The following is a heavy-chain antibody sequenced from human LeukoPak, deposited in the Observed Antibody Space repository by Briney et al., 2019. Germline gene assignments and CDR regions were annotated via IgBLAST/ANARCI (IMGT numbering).Heavy chain of an antibody. V-gene: IGHV3-30*03. CDR2: ISYDGSNK. Sequence: GGSLRLSCAASRFTFSNYGMHWVRQAPGKGLEWVAIISYDGSNKYYADSVKGRFTISRDNSKNTLYLQMNSLRVEDAAVYYCARDRWVGGCNGMDVWGQGTTVTVSS. CDR3: ARDRWVGGCNGMDV. CDR1: RFTFSNYG. D-gene: IGHD2-8*01. J-gene: IGHJ6*02.